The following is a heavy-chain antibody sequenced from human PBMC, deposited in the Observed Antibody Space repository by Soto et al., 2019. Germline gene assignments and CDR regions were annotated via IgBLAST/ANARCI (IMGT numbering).Heavy chain of an antibody. J-gene: IGHJ4*02. CDR1: GYTFTSYY. D-gene: IGHD2-2*01. Sequence: ASVKVSCKASGYTFTSYYMHWVRQAPGQGLEWMGIINPSGGSTSYAQKFQGRVTMTRDTSTSTVYMELSSLRSEDTAVYYCARAPARYCRSTSCHFDYWGQGTLVTVSS. CDR3: ARAPARYCRSTSCHFDY. CDR2: INPSGGST. V-gene: IGHV1-46*03.